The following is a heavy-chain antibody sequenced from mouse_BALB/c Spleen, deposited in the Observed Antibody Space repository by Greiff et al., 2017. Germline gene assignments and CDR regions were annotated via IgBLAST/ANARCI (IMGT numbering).Heavy chain of an antibody. J-gene: IGHJ4*01. CDR3: ARSPLTGYMDY. Sequence: EVKLVESGPGLVKPSQSLSLTCTVTGYSITSDYAWNWIRQFPGNKLEWMGYISYSGSTSYNPSLKSRISITRDTSKNQFFLQLNSVTTEDTATYYCARSPLTGYMDYWGQGTSVTVSS. D-gene: IGHD4-1*01. CDR1: GYSITSDYA. V-gene: IGHV3-2*02. CDR2: ISYSGST.